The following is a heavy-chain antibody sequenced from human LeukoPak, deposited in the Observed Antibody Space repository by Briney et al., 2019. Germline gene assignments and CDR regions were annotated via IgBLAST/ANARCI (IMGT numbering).Heavy chain of an antibody. Sequence: SETLSLTCTLSGGSISTYYWSWIRQPPGKGLEWIGYIYHSGSTNYNPSVKSRVTISVDTSKNQFSLKLSSVTAADTAVYYCARGGGYASPIGYWGQGALVTVSS. CDR2: IYHSGST. CDR3: ARGGGYASPIGY. CDR1: GGSISTYY. D-gene: IGHD5-12*01. V-gene: IGHV4-59*01. J-gene: IGHJ4*02.